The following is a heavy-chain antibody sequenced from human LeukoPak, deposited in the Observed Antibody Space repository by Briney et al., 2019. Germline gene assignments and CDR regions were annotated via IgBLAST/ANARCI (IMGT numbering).Heavy chain of an antibody. CDR3: ARRRWLQSRLDY. J-gene: IGHJ4*02. CDR1: GGSFSGYY. V-gene: IGHV4-34*01. CDR2: INHSGST. Sequence: PSETLSLTCAVYGGSFSGYYWSWIRQSPGKGLEWIGEINHSGSTNYNPSLKSRVTISVDTSKNQFSLKLSSVTAADTAVYYCARRRWLQSRLDYWGQGTLVTVSS. D-gene: IGHD5-24*01.